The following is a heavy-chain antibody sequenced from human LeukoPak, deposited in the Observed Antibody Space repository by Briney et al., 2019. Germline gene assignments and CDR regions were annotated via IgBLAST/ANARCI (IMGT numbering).Heavy chain of an antibody. V-gene: IGHV3-7*01. Sequence: PGGSLRLSCATSGFTFSSYGMTWVRQAPGKGLEWVASIVEDGSETYYLDSVKGRFTFSRDNAKNSLYLQMNSLRGEDTAVYYCARDPPRRFDLWGQGTLVTVSS. CDR1: GFTFSSYG. J-gene: IGHJ4*02. CDR2: IVEDGSET. CDR3: ARDPPRRFDL.